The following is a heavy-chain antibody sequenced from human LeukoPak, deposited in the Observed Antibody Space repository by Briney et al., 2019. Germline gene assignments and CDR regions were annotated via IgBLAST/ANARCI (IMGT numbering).Heavy chain of an antibody. CDR2: ISSDGSST. D-gene: IGHD1-26*01. J-gene: IGHJ4*02. V-gene: IGHV3-74*01. Sequence: GGSLRLSCAGSGFAFSSYAMSWVRQAPGKGLVWVSRISSDGSSTNYADFVKGRFTISRDNARNTLFLQMNSLRAEDTAVYYCVRDSGSSEYYFDYWGQGTLVTVSS. CDR3: VRDSGSSEYYFDY. CDR1: GFAFSSYA.